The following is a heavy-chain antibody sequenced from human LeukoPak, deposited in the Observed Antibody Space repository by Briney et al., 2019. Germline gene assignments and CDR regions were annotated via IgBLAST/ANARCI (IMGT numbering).Heavy chain of an antibody. CDR3: ARDSSIAVAGTLNYYYMDV. V-gene: IGHV3-11*04. CDR2: ISSSGSTI. CDR1: GGSISSSSYY. D-gene: IGHD6-19*01. J-gene: IGHJ6*03. Sequence: LSLTCTVSGGSISSSSYYMSWIRQAPGKGLEWVSYISSSGSTIYYADSVKGRFTISRDNAKNSLCLQMSSLRAEDTAVYYCARDSSIAVAGTLNYYYMDVWGKGTTVTVSS.